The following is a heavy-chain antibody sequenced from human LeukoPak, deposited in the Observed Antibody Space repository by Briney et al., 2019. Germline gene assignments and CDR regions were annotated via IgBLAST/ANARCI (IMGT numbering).Heavy chain of an antibody. Sequence: GGSLRLSCAASGFTFSSYAMSWVRQAPGKGLEWVSAISGSGGSTYYADSVKGRFTISRDNSKNTLYLQMHSLRAGDTAVYYCAKDQWFGVNFAFGYWGQGTLVTVSS. D-gene: IGHD3-16*01. CDR1: GFTFSSYA. CDR3: AKDQWFGVNFAFGY. V-gene: IGHV3-23*01. CDR2: ISGSGGST. J-gene: IGHJ4*02.